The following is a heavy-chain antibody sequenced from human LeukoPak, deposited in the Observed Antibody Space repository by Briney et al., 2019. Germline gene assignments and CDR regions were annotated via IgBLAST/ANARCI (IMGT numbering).Heavy chain of an antibody. J-gene: IGHJ4*02. CDR3: AKDCGGSSPYYFDY. V-gene: IGHV3-30*18. CDR1: GFTFSSYG. Sequence: QPGGSLRLSCAASGFTFSSYGMHWVRQAPGKGLEWVAVISYDGSNKYYADSVKGRFTISRDNSKNTLYLQMNSLRAEDTAVYYCAKDCGGSSPYYFDYWGQGTLVTVSS. CDR2: ISYDGSNK. D-gene: IGHD1-26*01.